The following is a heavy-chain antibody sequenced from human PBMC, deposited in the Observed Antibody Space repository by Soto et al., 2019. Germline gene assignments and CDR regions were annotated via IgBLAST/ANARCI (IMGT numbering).Heavy chain of an antibody. CDR2: VSGSGGST. D-gene: IGHD2-15*01. CDR1: GFTFNNYA. CDR3: AKQRVGSKVAATLGRVSGGGMDV. J-gene: IGHJ6*02. V-gene: IGHV3-23*01. Sequence: PGGSLRLSCAASGFTFNNYAMSWVRQAPGKGLEWVSGVSGSGGSTFYADSVKGRFTISRDNSKNTLYLQMNSLGAEDTAVYYCAKQRVGSKVAATLGRVSGGGMDVWGQGTTVTVSS.